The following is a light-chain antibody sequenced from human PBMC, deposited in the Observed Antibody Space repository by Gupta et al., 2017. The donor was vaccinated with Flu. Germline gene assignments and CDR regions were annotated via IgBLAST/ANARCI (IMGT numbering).Light chain of an antibody. J-gene: IGKJ5*01. V-gene: IGKV3-11*01. Sequence: VLTPSPATLSLSPGGRATLSCRASQGVGWSLAWYQHQRGQPPRLLIYAASQRETGIPARFRGRGSGTDFTLTITSLQTEDVAVYYCEQHHNAPRTFGQGTRLEIK. CDR2: AAS. CDR3: EQHHNAPRT. CDR1: QGVGWS.